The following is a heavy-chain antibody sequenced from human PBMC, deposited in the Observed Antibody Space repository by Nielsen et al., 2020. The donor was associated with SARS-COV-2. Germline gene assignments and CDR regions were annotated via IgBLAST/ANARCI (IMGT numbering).Heavy chain of an antibody. CDR3: AREGYYYDPPDY. CDR1: GFTFSNYA. Sequence: GESLKISCAASGFTFSNYAMSWVRQAPGKGLEWVSSISSSSSYIYYADSVKGRFTISRDNAKNSLYLQMNSLRAEDTAVYYCAREGYYYDPPDYWGQGTLVTVSS. CDR2: ISSSSSYI. V-gene: IGHV3-21*01. J-gene: IGHJ4*02. D-gene: IGHD3-22*01.